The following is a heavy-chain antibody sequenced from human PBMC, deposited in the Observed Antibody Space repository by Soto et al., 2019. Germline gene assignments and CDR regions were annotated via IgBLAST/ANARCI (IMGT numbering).Heavy chain of an antibody. CDR3: ARERREEIHDGYDIDY. D-gene: IGHD5-12*01. V-gene: IGHV4-61*01. CDR1: GGSVSSGSYY. Sequence: QVQLQESGPGLVKPSETLSLTCTVSGGSVSSGSYYWSWIRQPPGKGLEWIGYIYTSGSTDYNPSLKSRVTISIDTSKNQFSLKVTSMTAADTAVYYCARERREEIHDGYDIDYWGQGTLVTVSS. J-gene: IGHJ4*02. CDR2: IYTSGST.